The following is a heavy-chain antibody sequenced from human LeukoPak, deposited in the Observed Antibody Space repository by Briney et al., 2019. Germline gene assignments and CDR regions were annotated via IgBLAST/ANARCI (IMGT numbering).Heavy chain of an antibody. CDR3: ARDRAFTIFGVVSYYYYMDV. CDR1: GYTFTGYY. D-gene: IGHD3-3*01. V-gene: IGHV1-2*02. Sequence: ASVKVSCKASGYTFTGYYMHWVRQAPGQGLEWMGWINPNSGGTNYAQKFQGRVTMTRDTSISTAYMELSRLRSDDTAVYYCARDRAFTIFGVVSYYYYMDVWGKGTTVTVSS. J-gene: IGHJ6*03. CDR2: INPNSGGT.